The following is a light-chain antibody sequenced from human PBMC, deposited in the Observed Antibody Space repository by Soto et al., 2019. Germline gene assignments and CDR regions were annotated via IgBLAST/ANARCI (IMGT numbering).Light chain of an antibody. V-gene: IGLV1-40*01. CDR2: GNS. J-gene: IGLJ1*01. CDR1: NSNIGSEYG. Sequence: QSVLTQPPSVSGAPGQRVTISCTGTNSNIGSEYGVHWYQKFPGTAPKLLIYGNSNRPSGVPDRFSGSKSGTSASLAITGLQAEDGADYYCQSYDRSLRACVFGTGTKLTVL. CDR3: QSYDRSLRACV.